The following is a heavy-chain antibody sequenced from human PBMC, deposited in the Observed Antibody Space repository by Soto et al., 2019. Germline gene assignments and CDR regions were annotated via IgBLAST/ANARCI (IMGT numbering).Heavy chain of an antibody. CDR3: AKVRFRRVVAASNLFDY. V-gene: IGHV3-23*01. CDR1: GFTFSSYA. Sequence: PGGSLRLSCAASGFTFSSYAMSWVRQAPGKGLEWVSAISGSGGSTYYADSVKGRFTISRDNSKNTLYLQMNSLRAEDTAVYYCAKVRFRRVVAASNLFDYWGQGTLVTVSS. J-gene: IGHJ4*02. D-gene: IGHD2-15*01. CDR2: ISGSGGST.